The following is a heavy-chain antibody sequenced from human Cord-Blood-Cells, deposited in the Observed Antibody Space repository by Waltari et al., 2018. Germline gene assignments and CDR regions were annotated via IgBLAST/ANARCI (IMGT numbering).Heavy chain of an antibody. CDR3: ARDYGGNSGWFDP. CDR1: DGSLCSGGYS. J-gene: IGHJ5*02. CDR2: IYYSGST. V-gene: IGHV4-31*03. D-gene: IGHD4-17*01. Sequence: QVQLQESGPGLVKPSQTLSLTCTFSDGSLCSGGYSWSWYRQNPGKGREWIGDIYYSGSTYYNPSLKMRVTISVDTSKNQFSLKLSSVTAADTAVYYCARDYGGNSGWFDPWGQGTLVTVSS.